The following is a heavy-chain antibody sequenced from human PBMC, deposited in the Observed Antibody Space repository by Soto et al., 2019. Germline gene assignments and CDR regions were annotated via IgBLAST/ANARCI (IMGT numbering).Heavy chain of an antibody. J-gene: IGHJ6*02. CDR2: IYPGDSDT. V-gene: IGHV5-51*01. CDR1: GYSFTSYW. CDR3: ARRSSSSYYYYYYGMDV. Sequence: PGESLKISCKGPGYSFTSYWIGWVRQMPGKGLEWMGIIYPGDSDTRYSPSFQGQVTISADKSISTAYLQWSSLKASDTAMYYCARRSSSSYYYYYYGMDVWGQGTTVTVSS. D-gene: IGHD6-6*01.